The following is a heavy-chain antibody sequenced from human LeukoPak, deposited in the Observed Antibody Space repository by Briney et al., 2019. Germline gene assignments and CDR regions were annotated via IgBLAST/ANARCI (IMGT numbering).Heavy chain of an antibody. D-gene: IGHD4-23*01. CDR3: ARESVAPDY. V-gene: IGHV4-4*07. Sequence: KPSETLSLTCTVSGASISGYYWNWIRQPAGKGLEWIGRVYTSGSPNYNPSLKSRLTMSVDTSKNPFSLKLSSVTAADTAVYYCARESVAPDYWGQGTLVTVSS. J-gene: IGHJ4*02. CDR2: VYTSGSP. CDR1: GASISGYY.